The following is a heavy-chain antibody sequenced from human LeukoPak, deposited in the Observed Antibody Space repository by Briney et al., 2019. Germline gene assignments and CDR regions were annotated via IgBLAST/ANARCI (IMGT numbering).Heavy chain of an antibody. V-gene: IGHV4-39*01. CDR3: ARHSGSGSLSRPFDP. Sequence: SETLSLTCTVSGDSVTSGTFYWAWLRQPPGKGLEWIATVYYTGSTYYNPSLKSRVTISIDTSKNLFSLKLRSVVAPDTALYYCARHSGSGSLSRPFDPWGQGTLVTVSS. CDR2: VYYTGST. D-gene: IGHD3-10*01. J-gene: IGHJ5*02. CDR1: GDSVTSGTFY.